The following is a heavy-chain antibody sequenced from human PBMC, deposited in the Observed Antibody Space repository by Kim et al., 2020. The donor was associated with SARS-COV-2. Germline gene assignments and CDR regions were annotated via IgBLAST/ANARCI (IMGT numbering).Heavy chain of an antibody. CDR3: ARFRFFYGSGSYDY. CDR2: IYYSGST. V-gene: IGHV4-30-4*01. CDR1: GGSISSGDYY. Sequence: SETLSLTCTVSGGSISSGDYYWSWIRQPPGKGLEWIGYIYYSGSTYYNPSLKSRVTISVDTSKNQFSLKLSSVTAADTAVYYCARFRFFYGSGSYDYWGQGTLVTVSS. D-gene: IGHD3-10*01. J-gene: IGHJ4*02.